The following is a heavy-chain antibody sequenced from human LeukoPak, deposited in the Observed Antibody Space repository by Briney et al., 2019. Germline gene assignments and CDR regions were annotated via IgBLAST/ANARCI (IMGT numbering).Heavy chain of an antibody. CDR3: ARARRYCSGGSCYSRATYYYYYMDV. Sequence: SETLSLTCAVYGESFSGYYWNWIRQPPGKGLEWIGEINHSGSTNYNPSLKSRVTISVDPSKNQFPLKLSSVTAADTAVYYCARARRYCSGGSCYSRATYYYYYMDVWGKGTTVTVSS. J-gene: IGHJ6*03. CDR2: INHSGST. D-gene: IGHD2-15*01. CDR1: GESFSGYY. V-gene: IGHV4-34*01.